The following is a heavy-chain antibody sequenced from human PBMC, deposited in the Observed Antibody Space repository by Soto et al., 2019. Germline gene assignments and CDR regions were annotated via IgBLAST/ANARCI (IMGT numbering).Heavy chain of an antibody. J-gene: IGHJ4*02. CDR1: GFTFSSYA. CDR3: AKDLPPRYIFGAENYFDY. D-gene: IGHD3-3*02. Sequence: EVQLLGSGGGLVQPGGSLRLSCAASGFTFSSYAMSWVRQAPGKGLEWVSDISGSGGSTYYADSVKGRFTISRDNSKNTLYLHMNSLRAEDTAVYYCAKDLPPRYIFGAENYFDYWGQGTLVTVSS. V-gene: IGHV3-23*01. CDR2: ISGSGGST.